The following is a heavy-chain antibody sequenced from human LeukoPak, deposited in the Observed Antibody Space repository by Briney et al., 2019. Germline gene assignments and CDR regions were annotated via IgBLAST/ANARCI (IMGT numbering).Heavy chain of an antibody. J-gene: IGHJ5*02. CDR1: GGSISSDVYF. V-gene: IGHV4-31*03. CDR2: IYYSGST. D-gene: IGHD3-10*01. CDR3: ARVSWFGELYNWFDP. Sequence: SETLSLTCTVSGGSISSDVYFWSWIRQHPGKGLEWIGYIYYSGSTYYNPSLKSRVTISVDTSKNQFSLKLSSVTAADTAVYYCARVSWFGELYNWFDPWGQGTLVTVSS.